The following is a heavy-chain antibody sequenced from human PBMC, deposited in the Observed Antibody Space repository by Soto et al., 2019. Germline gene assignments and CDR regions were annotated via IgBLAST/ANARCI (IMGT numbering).Heavy chain of an antibody. Sequence: QVQLVQSGAEVKQPGSSVKVSCKASGGTFSSYAISWVRQAPGQGLEWMGGIIPIFGTANYAQKFQGRVTITADESTSTAYMELSSLRSEDTAVYYSAREGASGSHIGYWGQGTLVTVSS. CDR1: GGTFSSYA. CDR2: IIPIFGTA. CDR3: AREGASGSHIGY. D-gene: IGHD3-22*01. J-gene: IGHJ4*02. V-gene: IGHV1-69*01.